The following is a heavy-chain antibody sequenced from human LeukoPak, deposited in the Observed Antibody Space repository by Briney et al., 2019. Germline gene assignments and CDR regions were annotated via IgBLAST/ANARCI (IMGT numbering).Heavy chain of an antibody. CDR3: AREAPIAAAGDY. CDR1: GGSISSGSYY. J-gene: IGHJ4*02. V-gene: IGHV4-61*02. Sequence: SQTLSLTCTVSGGSISSGSYYWSWIRQPAGKGLEWIGRIYTSGSTNYNPPLKSRVTISVDTSKNQFSLKLSSVTAADTAVYYCAREAPIAAAGDYWGQGTLVTVSS. CDR2: IYTSGST. D-gene: IGHD6-13*01.